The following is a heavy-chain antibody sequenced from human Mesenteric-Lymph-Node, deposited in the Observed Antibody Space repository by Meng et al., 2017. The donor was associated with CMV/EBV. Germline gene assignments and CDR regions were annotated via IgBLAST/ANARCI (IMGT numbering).Heavy chain of an antibody. CDR1: GGSISSGGYY. CDR2: IYYSGST. CDR3: ARTAAAGNDY. J-gene: IGHJ4*02. D-gene: IGHD6-13*01. Sequence: LTWTVSGGSISSGGYYWSWIRQHPGKGLEWIGYIYYSGSTYYNPSLKSRVTISVDTSKNQFSLKLSSVTAADTAVYYCARTAAAGNDYWGQGTLVTVS. V-gene: IGHV4-31*02.